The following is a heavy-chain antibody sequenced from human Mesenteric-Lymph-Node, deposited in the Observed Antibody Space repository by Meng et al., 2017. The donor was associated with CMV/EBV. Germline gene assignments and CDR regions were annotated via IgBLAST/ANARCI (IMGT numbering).Heavy chain of an antibody. CDR2: IYYSGST. J-gene: IGHJ5*02. D-gene: IGHD6-25*01. CDR3: ARDRLPIMGFDP. Sequence: SETLSLTCTVSGGSISSSSYYWGWIRQPPGKGLEWIGSIYYSGSTYYNPSLKSRVTISVDTSKNQFSLKLSSVTAADTDVYYCARDRLPIMGFDPWGQGTLVTVSS. V-gene: IGHV4-39*07. CDR1: GGSISSSSYY.